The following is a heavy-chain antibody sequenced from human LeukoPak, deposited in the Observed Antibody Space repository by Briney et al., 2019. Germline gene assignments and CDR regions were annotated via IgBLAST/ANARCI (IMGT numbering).Heavy chain of an antibody. D-gene: IGHD5-24*01. Sequence: ASVKVSCKAPGYTFTNYGITWVRQAPGQGLEWMGWINTNSGGTNYAQKFQGRVTLTRDTSISTAYMDLSRLRSDDTAVYYCARDLGDGYNYFGYWGQGTLVTVSS. J-gene: IGHJ4*02. CDR1: GYTFTNYG. CDR3: ARDLGDGYNYFGY. V-gene: IGHV1-2*02. CDR2: INTNSGGT.